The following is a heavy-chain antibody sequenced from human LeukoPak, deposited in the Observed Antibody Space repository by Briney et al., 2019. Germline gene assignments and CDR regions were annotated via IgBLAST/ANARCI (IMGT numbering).Heavy chain of an antibody. V-gene: IGHV3-23*01. CDR2: ISGSGGST. J-gene: IGHJ4*02. D-gene: IGHD6-19*01. Sequence: PGGSLRLSCAASGFTFSSYAMSWVRQAPGKGLEWVSAISGSGGSTYYADSVKGRFIISRDNSKNTLYLQMNSLRAEDTAVYYCAKDGVSSGWPYYFDYWGQGTLVTVSS. CDR3: AKDGVSSGWPYYFDY. CDR1: GFTFSSYA.